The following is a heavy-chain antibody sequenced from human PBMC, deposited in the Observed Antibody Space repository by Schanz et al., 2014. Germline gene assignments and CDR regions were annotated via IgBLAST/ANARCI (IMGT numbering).Heavy chain of an antibody. D-gene: IGHD3-10*01. CDR1: GFTFSSYW. J-gene: IGHJ5*02. Sequence: EVQLVESGGGLVQPGGSLRLSCAASGFTFSSYWMHWVRQVPGKGLVWVSRIKSDGSSTSYADSVKGRFTISRDNAKSTLYLQMNSLRAEDTAVYYCARPALWFGDNCFDPWGQGTLVTVSS. CDR2: IKSDGSST. V-gene: IGHV3-74*01. CDR3: ARPALWFGDNCFDP.